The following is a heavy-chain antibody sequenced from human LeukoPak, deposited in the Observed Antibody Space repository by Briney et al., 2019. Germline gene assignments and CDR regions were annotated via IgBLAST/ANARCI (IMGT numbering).Heavy chain of an antibody. CDR2: ISSSSITI. CDR1: GFTFSSYS. CDR3: ARDDRYSGSYFDY. J-gene: IGHJ4*02. V-gene: IGHV3-48*02. Sequence: SGGSLRLFCAASGFTFSSYSMNWVRQAPGKGLEWVSYISSSSITIYYADSVKGRFTISRDNAKNSLYLQMNSLRDEDTAVYYCARDDRYSGSYFDYWGQGTLVTVSS. D-gene: IGHD1-26*01.